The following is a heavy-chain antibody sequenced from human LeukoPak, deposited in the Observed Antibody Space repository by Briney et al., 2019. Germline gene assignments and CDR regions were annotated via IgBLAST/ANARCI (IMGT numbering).Heavy chain of an antibody. V-gene: IGHV3-21*01. CDR3: ARGLEYGYDSGN. Sequence: PAGSLRLSCAASAVTFRTNSKNWVRQSQGQGLEWVSSISPSGTYISYADLVKGRFTISRDNAKNSLSLHMNSLRVDDTALYYCARGLEYGYDSGNWGQGTLVTVSS. J-gene: IGHJ4*02. CDR2: ISPSGTYI. D-gene: IGHD3-3*01. CDR1: AVTFRTNS.